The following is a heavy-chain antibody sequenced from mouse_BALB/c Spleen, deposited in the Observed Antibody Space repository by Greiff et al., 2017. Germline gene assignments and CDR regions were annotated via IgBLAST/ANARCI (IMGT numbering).Heavy chain of an antibody. V-gene: IGHV5-12-1*01. CDR1: GFAFSSYD. CDR3: ARHWEGYFDY. Sequence: DVKLVESGGGLVKPGGSLKLSCAASGFAFSSYDMSWVRQTPEKRLEWVAYISSGGGSTYYPDTVKGRFTISRDNAKNTLYLQMSSLKSEDTAMYYCARHWEGYFDYWGQGTTLTVSS. D-gene: IGHD4-1*01. J-gene: IGHJ2*01. CDR2: ISSGGGST.